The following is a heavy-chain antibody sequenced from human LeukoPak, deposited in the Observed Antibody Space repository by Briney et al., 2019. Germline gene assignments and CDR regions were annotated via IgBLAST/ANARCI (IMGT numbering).Heavy chain of an antibody. CDR2: MNPNSGNT. J-gene: IGHJ6*03. CDR3: ARAPSWNYNRYYYYYVDV. CDR1: GYTFTNFD. Sequence: ASVKVSCKTSGYTFTNFDINWVRQASGHGLECMGWMNPNSGNTGYAQKFQGRVTITRNTSISTAYMELSSLRSEDTAVYYCARAPSWNYNRYYYYYVDVWGRGTTVTVSS. D-gene: IGHD1-7*01. V-gene: IGHV1-8*03.